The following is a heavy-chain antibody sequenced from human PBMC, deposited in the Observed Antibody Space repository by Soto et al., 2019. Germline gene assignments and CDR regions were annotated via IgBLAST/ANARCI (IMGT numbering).Heavy chain of an antibody. J-gene: IGHJ6*02. D-gene: IGHD3-16*01. CDR2: IYHSGST. V-gene: IGHV4-38-2*01. CDR1: GYSISSGYY. Sequence: PSETLSLTCAVSGYSISSGYYWGWIRQPPGKGLEWIGSIYHSGSTYYNPSLKSRVTISVDTSKNQFSLKLSSVTAADPAVYYCASPSYMGGFRDYYYYGMDVWGQGTTVTVSS. CDR3: ASPSYMGGFRDYYYYGMDV.